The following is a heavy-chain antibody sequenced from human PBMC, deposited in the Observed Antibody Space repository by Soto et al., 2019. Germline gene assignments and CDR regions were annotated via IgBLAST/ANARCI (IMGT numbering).Heavy chain of an antibody. CDR1: GYMFNSYG. Sequence: QVQLVQSGAEVKKRGASVKVSCKASGYMFNSYGMSWLRQAPGQGLEWIGWISGYNGKTDLAQKFQGRATMTTEASTSTVYLELTSLRFDDTALYYCARDETYTAGWYFEHWGQGTLVTVPS. CDR2: ISGYNGKT. J-gene: IGHJ4*02. V-gene: IGHV1-18*01. D-gene: IGHD6-19*01. CDR3: ARDETYTAGWYFEH.